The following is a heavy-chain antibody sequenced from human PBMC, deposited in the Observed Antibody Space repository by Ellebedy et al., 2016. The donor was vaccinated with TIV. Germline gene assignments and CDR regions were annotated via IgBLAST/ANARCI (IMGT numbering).Heavy chain of an antibody. CDR1: GFAFSSYA. J-gene: IGHJ2*01. Sequence: PGGSLRLSCAASGFAFSSYAMHWVRQAPGKGLEWVAVIANDESGRHYADSVKGRFTISRDNSKNTLDLQMNSLRVEDTAVYYCARAIYGASYLWGRGTLVTVSS. D-gene: IGHD4-17*01. CDR2: IANDESGR. CDR3: ARAIYGASYL. V-gene: IGHV3-30*03.